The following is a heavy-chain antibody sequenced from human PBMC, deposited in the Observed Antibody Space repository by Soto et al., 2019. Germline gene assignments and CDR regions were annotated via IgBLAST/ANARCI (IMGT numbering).Heavy chain of an antibody. CDR3: ARRDEYYDSSGYYAFDY. CDR2: IWYDGSNK. CDR1: GFTFSSYG. V-gene: IGHV3-33*01. D-gene: IGHD3-22*01. J-gene: IGHJ4*02. Sequence: QVQLVESGGGVVQPGRSLRLSCAASGFTFSSYGMHWVRQAPGKGLEWVAVIWYDGSNKYYADSVKGRFTISRDNSKNTLYLQMNSLRAEDTAVYYCARRDEYYDSSGYYAFDYWGQGTLVTVS.